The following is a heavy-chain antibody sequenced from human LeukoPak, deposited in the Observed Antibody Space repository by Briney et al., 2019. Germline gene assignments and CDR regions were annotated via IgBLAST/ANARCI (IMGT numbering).Heavy chain of an antibody. J-gene: IGHJ4*02. D-gene: IGHD6-19*01. CDR3: ARDYGVAEGY. Sequence: TGGSLRLSCVASGFTVSSNYMSWVRQAPGKGLEEVSVIYSGGSTYYADSVKGRFTISRDNSKNTLYLQMNSLRVEDTAVYYCARDYGVAEGYWGQGTLVTVSS. CDR2: IYSGGST. V-gene: IGHV3-53*01. CDR1: GFTVSSNY.